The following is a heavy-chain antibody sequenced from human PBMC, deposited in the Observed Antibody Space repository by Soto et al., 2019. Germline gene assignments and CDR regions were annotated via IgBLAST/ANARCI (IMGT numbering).Heavy chain of an antibody. J-gene: IGHJ4*02. Sequence: ASVKVSCKTSGYMFTSYGFSGVRQAPGQGLEWMGRINAYNGDTNYAQKVKGRVTMTTDTPTSTAYMELRNLRSDDTAVYYCARGLGCVDYGDYCYFDYWGQGTLVTVSS. V-gene: IGHV1-18*01. D-gene: IGHD4-17*01. CDR2: INAYNGDT. CDR1: GYMFTSYG. CDR3: ARGLGCVDYGDYCYFDY.